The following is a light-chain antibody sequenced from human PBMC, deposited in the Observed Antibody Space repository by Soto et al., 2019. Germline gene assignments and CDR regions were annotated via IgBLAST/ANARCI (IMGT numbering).Light chain of an antibody. V-gene: IGKV2-28*01. CDR3: MQALQTPLT. J-gene: IGKJ4*01. CDR2: LGS. CDR1: QSLLHSNGYNY. Sequence: DIVMTQSPLSLPVTPGEPSSISCRSSQSLLHSNGYNYLVWYLQKPGQSPQLLVYLGSIWASGVPDRFSGRGSGTDFTLKISRVEDEDVGVYYCMQALQTPLTFGGGTKVAIK.